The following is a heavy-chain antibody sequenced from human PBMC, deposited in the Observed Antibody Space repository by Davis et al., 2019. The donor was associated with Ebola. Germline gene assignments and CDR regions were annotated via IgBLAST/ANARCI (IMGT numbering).Heavy chain of an antibody. CDR2: ISAYNGNT. D-gene: IGHD6-19*01. CDR1: GYTFTSYG. CDR3: ARTRGGWPYYYYGMDV. V-gene: IGHV1-18*01. J-gene: IGHJ6*02. Sequence: ASVKASCKASGYTFTSYGISWVRQAPGQGLEWMGWISAYNGNTNYAQKLQGRVTMTTDTSTSTAYMELRSLRSDDTAVYYCARTRGGWPYYYYGMDVWGQGTTVTVSS.